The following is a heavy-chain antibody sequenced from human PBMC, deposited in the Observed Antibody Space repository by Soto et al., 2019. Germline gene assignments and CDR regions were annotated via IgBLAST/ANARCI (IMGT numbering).Heavy chain of an antibody. V-gene: IGHV4-31*03. CDR2: IYYSGST. CDR3: ARDTMRGGGYYYYYGMDV. D-gene: IGHD3-10*01. Sequence: QVQLQESGPGLVKPSQTLSLTCTVSGGSISSGGYYWSWIRQHPGKGLEWIGYIYYSGSTYYNPSLNGRVIISVRPSKNQFSLKLSCVAAADTAVYYCARDTMRGGGYYYYYGMDVWGQGTTVTVSS. J-gene: IGHJ6*02. CDR1: GGSISSGGYY.